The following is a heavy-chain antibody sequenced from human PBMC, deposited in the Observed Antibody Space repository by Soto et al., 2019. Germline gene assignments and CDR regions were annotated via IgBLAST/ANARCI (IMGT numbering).Heavy chain of an antibody. V-gene: IGHV5-51*01. CDR3: ARKYTALVTHFDH. CDR1: GYSFTSYW. D-gene: IGHD5-18*01. CDR2: IYPGDSET. J-gene: IGHJ4*02. Sequence: PGESLKISCKGSGYSFTSYWIGWVRQMPGKGLEWMGTIYPGDSETRYSPSFQGQVTISADKSISTAYLQWSSLHASDTAMYYCARKYTALVTHFDHWGQGTLVTVSS.